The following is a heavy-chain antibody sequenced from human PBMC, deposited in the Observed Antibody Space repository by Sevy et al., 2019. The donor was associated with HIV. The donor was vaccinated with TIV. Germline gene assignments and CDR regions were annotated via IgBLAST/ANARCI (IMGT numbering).Heavy chain of an antibody. V-gene: IGHV1-18*01. Sequence: ASVKVSCKASGYTFSSYSISWVRQAPGQGLEWMGWISTYNGNTNYAQKLQGRVTMTTDTSTSTAYMELRSLRSDDTAVYYCARLELSGSGWYGNGMDVWGQGTTVTVSS. CDR2: ISTYNGNT. CDR1: GYTFSSYS. D-gene: IGHD6-19*01. J-gene: IGHJ6*02. CDR3: ARLELSGSGWYGNGMDV.